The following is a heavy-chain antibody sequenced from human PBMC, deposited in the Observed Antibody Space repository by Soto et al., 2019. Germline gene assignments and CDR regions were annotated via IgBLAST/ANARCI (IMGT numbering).Heavy chain of an antibody. CDR2: IYYSGST. V-gene: IGHV4-59*01. D-gene: IGHD3-16*01. CDR1: GGSLSSYY. J-gene: IGHJ4*02. Sequence: QVQLQESGPGLVKPSETLSLTCVVSGGSLSSYYWSWIRQPPGKGLEWIGYIYYSGSTNYNPSLKRRVTISVDTSRNQSSLKLSSVPAPDRAVYYGAGSWGSAKDYWGRGTRVTVSS. CDR3: AGSWGSAKDY.